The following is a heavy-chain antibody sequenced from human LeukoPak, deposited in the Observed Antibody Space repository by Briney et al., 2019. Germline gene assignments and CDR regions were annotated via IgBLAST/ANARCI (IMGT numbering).Heavy chain of an antibody. CDR2: ISDSGSTI. V-gene: IGHV3-48*04. CDR3: ARAGVGYCSGTSCYDC. J-gene: IGHJ4*02. CDR1: GFTFSSYG. Sequence: GGSLRLSCAASGFTFSSYGMHWVRQAPGKGLEWVSYISDSGSTIYYADSVKGRFTISRDNAKNSLYLQMNSLRAEDTAVYYCARAGVGYCSGTSCYDCWGQGTLVTVSS. D-gene: IGHD2-2*01.